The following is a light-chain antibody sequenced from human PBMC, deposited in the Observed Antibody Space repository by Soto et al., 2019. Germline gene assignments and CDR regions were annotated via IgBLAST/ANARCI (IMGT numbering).Light chain of an antibody. CDR1: QSVSSSY. Sequence: EIVLTQSPGTLSLSPGERATLSCRASQSVSSSYLGWYQQKPGQAPRLVIYGASSRATGIPDRFSGSGSGTDFTLTISRLEPEDFAVYYCQQYGSSPRTFGQGTKADIK. CDR3: QQYGSSPRT. J-gene: IGKJ1*01. V-gene: IGKV3-20*01. CDR2: GAS.